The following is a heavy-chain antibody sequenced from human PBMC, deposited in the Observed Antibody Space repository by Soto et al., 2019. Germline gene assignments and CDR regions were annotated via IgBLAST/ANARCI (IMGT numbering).Heavy chain of an antibody. Sequence: CASVKVSCKASGYTFTSYGISWVRQAPGQGLEWMGWITAYNGNTNYAQKLQGRVAMTTDTSTSTAYMELRSLRSDDKAVYYCARLGYCSSTRCYTSVSYSYGMDVWG. CDR3: ARLGYCSSTRCYTSVSYSYGMDV. CDR1: GYTFTSYG. D-gene: IGHD2-2*02. V-gene: IGHV1-18*04. CDR2: ITAYNGNT. J-gene: IGHJ6*02.